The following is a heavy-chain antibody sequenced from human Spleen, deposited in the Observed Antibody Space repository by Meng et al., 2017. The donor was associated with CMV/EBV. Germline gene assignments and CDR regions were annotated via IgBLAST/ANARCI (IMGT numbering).Heavy chain of an antibody. CDR3: ARFYSGITYDFWSGYYTYFDY. CDR2: ISAYNGNT. CDR1: GYTFTSYY. V-gene: IGHV1-18*04. D-gene: IGHD3-3*01. Sequence: ASVKVSCKASGYTFTSYYMHWVRQAPGQGLEWMGWISAYNGNTNYAQKLQGRVTMTTDTSTSTAYMELRSLRSDDTAVYYCARFYSGITYDFWSGYYTYFDYWGQGTLVTVSS. J-gene: IGHJ4*02.